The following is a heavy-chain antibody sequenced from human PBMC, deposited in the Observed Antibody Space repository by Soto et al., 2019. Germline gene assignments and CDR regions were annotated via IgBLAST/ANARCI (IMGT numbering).Heavy chain of an antibody. J-gene: IGHJ6*02. CDR3: ARCIQGDYYYGMDV. Sequence: QAQLVQSGAEVKKPGASVKGSCKASGYTFYSNSISWVRQAPGQGLEWMGRINGDYGNTQYAQKFRGRVTMTTDTSTTTVYMELTNLRSDDTAVYYCARCIQGDYYYGMDVWGQVTTVTVSS. V-gene: IGHV1-18*01. CDR1: GYTFYSNS. CDR2: INGDYGNT. D-gene: IGHD5-18*01.